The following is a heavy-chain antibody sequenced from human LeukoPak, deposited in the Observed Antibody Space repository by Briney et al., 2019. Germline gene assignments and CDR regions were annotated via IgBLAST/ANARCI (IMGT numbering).Heavy chain of an antibody. CDR2: INAYNGNT. CDR1: GYTFTSYG. Sequence: GASVKVSCKASGYTFTSYGISWVRQAPGPGLEWMGWINAYNGNTNYAQKLQGRATMTTATSTSTAYMELRSLRSDDTAVYYCARDRVVPAAMGWFDPWGQGTLVTVSS. J-gene: IGHJ5*02. D-gene: IGHD2-2*01. CDR3: ARDRVVPAAMGWFDP. V-gene: IGHV1-18*01.